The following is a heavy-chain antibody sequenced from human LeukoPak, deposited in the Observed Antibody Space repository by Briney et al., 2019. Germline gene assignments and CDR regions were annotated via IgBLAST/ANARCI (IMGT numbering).Heavy chain of an antibody. V-gene: IGHV4-59*01. J-gene: IGHJ5*02. Sequence: SETLSLTCTVSGGSISSYYWSWIRQPPGKGLEWIGYIYYSGSINYNPSLKSRVTISVDTSKNQFSLKLSSVTAADTAVYYCARSYSSRWWNWFDPWGQGTLVTVSS. CDR2: IYYSGSI. CDR3: ARSYSSRWWNWFDP. D-gene: IGHD6-13*01. CDR1: GGSISSYY.